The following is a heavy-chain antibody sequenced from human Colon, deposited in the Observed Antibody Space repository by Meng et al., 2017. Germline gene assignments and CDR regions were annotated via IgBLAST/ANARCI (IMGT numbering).Heavy chain of an antibody. V-gene: IGHV3-33*01. J-gene: IGHJ5*02. CDR2: IWYDGNNK. CDR1: GFTFTSYG. CDR3: ARSRDGYTHGLS. Sequence: QVQLVESGGGVVQPGNSVRLSCAASGFTFTSYGMLWIRQAPGKGLEWVALIWYDGNNKFYADSVKGRFTISRDNSKNTLYLQMNSLTAEDTAVYYCARSRDGYTHGLSWGQGTLVTVSS. D-gene: IGHD5-24*01.